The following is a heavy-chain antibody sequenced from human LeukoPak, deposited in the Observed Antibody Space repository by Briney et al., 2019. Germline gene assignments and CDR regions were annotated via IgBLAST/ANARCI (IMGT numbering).Heavy chain of an antibody. CDR1: GYTFTSYY. CDR3: ARTFQNQWELLNTAEYFQH. V-gene: IGHV1-46*01. J-gene: IGHJ1*01. Sequence: ASVKVSCKASGYTFTSYYMHWVRQAPGQGLEWMGLINPSGGSTTYAQKFQGRVTMTRDTSTSTVYMELSSLRSEDTAVFYCARTFQNQWELLNTAEYFQHWGQGTLVTVSS. D-gene: IGHD1-26*01. CDR2: INPSGGST.